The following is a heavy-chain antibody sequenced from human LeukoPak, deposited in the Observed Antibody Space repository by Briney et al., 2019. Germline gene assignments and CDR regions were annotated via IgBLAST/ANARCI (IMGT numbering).Heavy chain of an antibody. Sequence: QTGGSLRLSCAASGFTFSSYGMSWVRQAPGKGLEWVSAITGSGGTTYYADSVKGRFTISRDNAKNSLYLQMNSLRAEDTALYHCARDSRWFGELFGYYMDVWGKGTTVTISS. CDR3: ARDSRWFGELFGYYMDV. CDR2: ITGSGGTT. D-gene: IGHD3-10*01. J-gene: IGHJ6*03. V-gene: IGHV3-23*01. CDR1: GFTFSSYG.